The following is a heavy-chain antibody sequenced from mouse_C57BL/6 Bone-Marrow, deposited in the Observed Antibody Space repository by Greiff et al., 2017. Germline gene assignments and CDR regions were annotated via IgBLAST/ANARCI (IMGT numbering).Heavy chain of an antibody. V-gene: IGHV14-4*01. CDR2: IEPENGDT. D-gene: IGHD1-1*01. CDR3: TTGGSPFAY. Sequence: EVQLQQSGAELVRPGASVKLSCTASGFNIKDDYMHWVKQRPEQGLEWIGWIEPENGDTEYASKFQGKATITEDTSSNTAYLQLSSLTSEDTAVYYCTTGGSPFAYWGQGTLVTVSA. J-gene: IGHJ3*01. CDR1: GFNIKDDY.